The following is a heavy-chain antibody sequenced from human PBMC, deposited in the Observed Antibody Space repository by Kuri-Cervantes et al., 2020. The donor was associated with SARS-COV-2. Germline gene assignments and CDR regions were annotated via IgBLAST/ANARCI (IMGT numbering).Heavy chain of an antibody. J-gene: IGHJ6*02. CDR1: GYTFTGYY. V-gene: IGHV1-2*04. D-gene: IGHD6-19*01. CDR2: INPNSGGT. CDR3: ARGPRKAVAGLSYYYYGMDV. Sequence: ASVKVSCKASGYTFTGYYMHWVRQAPGQGLEWMGWINPNSGGTNYAQKFQGWVTMTRDTSISTAYMELSRLRSDDTAVYYCARGPRKAVAGLSYYYYGMDVWGQGTTVTGYS.